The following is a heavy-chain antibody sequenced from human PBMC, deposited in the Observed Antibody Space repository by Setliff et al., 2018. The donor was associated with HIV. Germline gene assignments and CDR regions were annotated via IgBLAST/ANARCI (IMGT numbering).Heavy chain of an antibody. CDR3: AAFLVSPVTTQDY. V-gene: IGHV4-39*07. D-gene: IGHD4-17*01. J-gene: IGHJ4*02. CDR2: IYYSGST. CDR1: GGSISSNNYY. Sequence: SETLSLTCTVSGGSISSNNYYWGWIRQPPGKGLEWIGSIYYSGSTFYNPSLKSRVTISVDTSKNQFSLKLSSVTAADTAVYYCAAFLVSPVTTQDYWGQGTPVTVSS.